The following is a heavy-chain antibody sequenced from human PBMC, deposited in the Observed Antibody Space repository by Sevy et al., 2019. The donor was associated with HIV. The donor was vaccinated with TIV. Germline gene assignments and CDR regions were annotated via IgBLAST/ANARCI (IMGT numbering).Heavy chain of an antibody. CDR3: TRWKAAQSIFDY. V-gene: IGHV3-49*04. CDR1: GFTFGDYC. Sequence: GGSLRLSCTASGFTFGDYCMSWVRQAPGKGLEWVAFLKSYVYGGTVEHAASVRGRFVISRDDSKTIAYLQMNDLKTEETGVYYCTRWKAAQSIFDYWGQGALVTVSS. J-gene: IGHJ4*02. CDR2: LKSYVYGGTV. D-gene: IGHD6-13*01.